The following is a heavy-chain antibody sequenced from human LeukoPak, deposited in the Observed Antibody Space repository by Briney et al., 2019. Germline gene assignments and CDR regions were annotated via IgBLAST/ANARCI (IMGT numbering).Heavy chain of an antibody. V-gene: IGHV4-61*02. J-gene: IGHJ4*02. CDR2: ASSSGRT. CDR3: ARGSGNSSSSRAFDY. Sequence: SETLSLTCTVSGDSISSGSFYWSWIRQAAGKGLEWIGRASSSGRTTYNPSLKSRLTISITTSKNQFSLKLSSVTAADTAVYYCARGSGNSSSSRAFDYWGQGTLVTASS. CDR1: GDSISSGSFY. D-gene: IGHD6-6*01.